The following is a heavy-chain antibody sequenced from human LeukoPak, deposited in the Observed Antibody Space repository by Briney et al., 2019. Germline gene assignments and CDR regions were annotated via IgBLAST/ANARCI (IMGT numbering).Heavy chain of an antibody. V-gene: IGHV3-23*01. D-gene: IGHD4-17*01. CDR3: AKDRVFYGDYFDY. Sequence: GGSLRLSCAASGFTFSSYAMSRVRQAPGKGLEWVSAIGGSGGSTYYADSVKGRFTISRDNSKNTLYLQMNSLRAEDTAVYYCAKDRVFYGDYFDYWGQGTLVTVSS. CDR2: IGGSGGST. CDR1: GFTFSSYA. J-gene: IGHJ4*02.